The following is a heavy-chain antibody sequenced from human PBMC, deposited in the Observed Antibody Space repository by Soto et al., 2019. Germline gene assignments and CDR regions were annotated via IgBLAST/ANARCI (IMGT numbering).Heavy chain of an antibody. Sequence: QVQLVQSGGEVKKPGASVKVSCKTSGYSFTTYGISWVRQAPGQGLEWMGWISGYNGNTNYAQKFQGRATXTXXXSXXTAYMELRSLRSDDTAVYYCAREGPAPYYYYGMDVWGQGSTVAVSS. CDR2: ISGYNGNT. CDR3: AREGPAPYYYYGMDV. J-gene: IGHJ6*02. CDR1: GYSFTTYG. V-gene: IGHV1-18*01.